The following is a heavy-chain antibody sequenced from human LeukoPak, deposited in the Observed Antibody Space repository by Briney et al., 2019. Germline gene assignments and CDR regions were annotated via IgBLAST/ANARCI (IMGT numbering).Heavy chain of an antibody. Sequence: EASVKVSCKASGYTFTSYGISWVRQAPGQGLEWMGWISAYNGNTNYAQKLQGRVTMTTDTSTSTAYMELRSLRSDDTAVYYCARGKRPAATLGVENWFDPWGQGTLVTVSS. CDR1: GYTFTSYG. J-gene: IGHJ5*02. D-gene: IGHD2-2*01. CDR3: ARGKRPAATLGVENWFDP. CDR2: ISAYNGNT. V-gene: IGHV1-18*01.